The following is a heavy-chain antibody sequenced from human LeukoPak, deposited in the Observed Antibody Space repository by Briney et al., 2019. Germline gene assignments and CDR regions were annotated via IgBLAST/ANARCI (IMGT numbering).Heavy chain of an antibody. D-gene: IGHD3-10*01. Sequence: GGSLRLSCAASGITFSDYYMGWIRQAPGEGLEWVSYITTSRSHIYYADSVKGRFTISRDNSKNTLYLQMNSLRAEDTAVYYCARGALSGYYGSGFYGMDVWGQGTTVTVSS. CDR1: GITFSDYY. J-gene: IGHJ6*02. CDR2: ITTSRSHI. V-gene: IGHV3-11*04. CDR3: ARGALSGYYGSGFYGMDV.